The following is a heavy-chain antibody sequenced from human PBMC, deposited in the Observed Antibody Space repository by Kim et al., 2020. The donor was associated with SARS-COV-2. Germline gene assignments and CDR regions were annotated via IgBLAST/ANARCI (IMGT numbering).Heavy chain of an antibody. CDR2: ESPRNGHT. CDR1: GYTFTGHD. V-gene: IGHV1-8*01. Sequence: ASVKVSCKASGYTFTGHDINWIRQATGQGLEWMGWESPRNGHTGYAQKFQGRVTLTSYTSINTAYMELSNLRSDDTAVYYCTRGLGPYATNYFDSWGQGTLVTVSS. CDR3: TRGLGPYATNYFDS. D-gene: IGHD1-26*01. J-gene: IGHJ4*02.